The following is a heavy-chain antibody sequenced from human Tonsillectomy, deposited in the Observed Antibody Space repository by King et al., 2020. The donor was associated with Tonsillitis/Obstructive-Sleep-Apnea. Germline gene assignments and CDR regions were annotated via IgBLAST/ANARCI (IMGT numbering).Heavy chain of an antibody. J-gene: IGHJ3*02. D-gene: IGHD6-19*01. CDR1: GGSISSYY. CDR3: AARIAVAGDDAFDI. Sequence: QLQESGPGLVKPSETLSLTCTVSGGSISSYYWSWIRQPPGKGLEWIGYIYYSGSTNYNPSLKSRVTISVDTSKNQFSLKLSSVIAAETALYYCAARIAVAGDDAFDIWGQGTMVTVSS. V-gene: IGHV4-59*01. CDR2: IYYSGST.